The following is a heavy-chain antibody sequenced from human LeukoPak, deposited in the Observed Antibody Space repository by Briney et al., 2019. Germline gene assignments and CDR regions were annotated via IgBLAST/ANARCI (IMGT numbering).Heavy chain of an antibody. J-gene: IGHJ3*02. V-gene: IGHV3-21*01. Sequence: GESLKISCAAPGFTFSSYSMNWVRQAPGKGLEWVSSISSSSSYIYYADSVKGRFTISRDNAKNSLYLQMNSLRAEDTAVYYCARDRDYGDYRDAFDIWGQGTMVTVSS. D-gene: IGHD4-17*01. CDR2: ISSSSSYI. CDR1: GFTFSSYS. CDR3: ARDRDYGDYRDAFDI.